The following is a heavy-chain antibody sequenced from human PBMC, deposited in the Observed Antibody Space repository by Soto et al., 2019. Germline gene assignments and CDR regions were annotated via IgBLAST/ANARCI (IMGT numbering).Heavy chain of an antibody. V-gene: IGHV3-11*05. CDR3: ARDPYSYGYFEP. D-gene: IGHD5-18*01. CDR2: ISSSSSYT. J-gene: IGHJ5*02. CDR1: GFTFSDYY. Sequence: QVQLVESGGGLVKPGGSLRLSCAASGFTFSDYYMSWIRQAPGKGLEWVSYISSSSSYTNYADSVKGRFTISRDNAKNSLYLQMNSLRAEDTAVYYCARDPYSYGYFEPWGQGTLVTVSS.